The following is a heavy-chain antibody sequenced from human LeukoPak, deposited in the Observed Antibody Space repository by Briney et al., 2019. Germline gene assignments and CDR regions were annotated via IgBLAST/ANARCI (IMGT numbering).Heavy chain of an antibody. CDR2: ISGSGDTT. J-gene: IGHJ1*01. CDR1: GFTFINYA. V-gene: IGHV3-23*01. CDR3: AKGPPSSSAQYFQH. Sequence: GGSLRLSCAASGFTFINYAMSWVRQAPGKGLEWVSGISGSGDTTYYADSVKGRFTISRDNSKNTLFLQMNSLRAEDTAVYYCAKGPPSSSAQYFQHWGQGTLVTVSS. D-gene: IGHD6-6*01.